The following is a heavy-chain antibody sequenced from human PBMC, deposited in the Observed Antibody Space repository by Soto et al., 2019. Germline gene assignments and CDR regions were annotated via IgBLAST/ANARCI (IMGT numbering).Heavy chain of an antibody. J-gene: IGHJ3*02. CDR3: ARDRGGYNSGFDAFDI. V-gene: IGHV3-33*01. CDR1: GFTFSSYG. D-gene: IGHD5-12*01. Sequence: PGGSLRLSCAASGFTFSSYGMHWVRQAPGKGLEWVAVIWYDGSNKYYADSVKGRFTISRDNSKNTLYLQMNSLRAEDTAVYYCARDRGGYNSGFDAFDIWGQGTMVTVSS. CDR2: IWYDGSNK.